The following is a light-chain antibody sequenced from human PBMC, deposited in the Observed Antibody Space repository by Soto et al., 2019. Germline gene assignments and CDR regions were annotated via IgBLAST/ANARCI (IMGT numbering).Light chain of an antibody. Sequence: QSVLTQPASVSGSAGQSITISCSGTMRDVGAYNLVSWYQQHPGTAPKLIIYEVRNRPSGISSRFSGSRSGNTASLTISGIQPEDEGAYYCSAYTARSTLVFGGGTKVTVL. J-gene: IGLJ3*02. CDR3: SAYTARSTLV. CDR2: EVR. CDR1: MRDVGAYNL. V-gene: IGLV2-14*01.